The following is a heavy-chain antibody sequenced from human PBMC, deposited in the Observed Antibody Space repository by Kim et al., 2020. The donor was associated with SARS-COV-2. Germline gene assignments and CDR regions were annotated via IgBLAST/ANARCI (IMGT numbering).Heavy chain of an antibody. V-gene: IGHV4-34*01. J-gene: IGHJ6*02. CDR3: ARALLVVVTAGSGSKGYYYYGMDV. D-gene: IGHD2-21*02. CDR2: INHSGST. Sequence: SETLSLTCAVYGGSFSGYYWSWIRQPPGKGLEWIGEINHSGSTNYNPSLKSRVTISVDTSKNQFSLKLSSVTAADTAVYYCARALLVVVTAGSGSKGYYYYGMDVWGQGTTVTVSS. CDR1: GGSFSGYY.